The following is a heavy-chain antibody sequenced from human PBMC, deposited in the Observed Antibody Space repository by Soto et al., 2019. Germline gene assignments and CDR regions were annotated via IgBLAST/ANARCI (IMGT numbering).Heavy chain of an antibody. CDR1: GLTISGKKY. J-gene: IGHJ3*01. Sequence: DVQLVESGGGLIQPGDSLSLSCAAFGLTISGKKYVAWVRQAPGKGLEWVSALYHVDGSFYADSVKGRFTTSSDSSKPTVSLQINDLSPDRTAVYYCATWHEREHAYDVWGQGTTVTVSS. CDR3: ATWHEREHAYDV. D-gene: IGHD1-1*01. CDR2: LYHVDGS. V-gene: IGHV3-53*01.